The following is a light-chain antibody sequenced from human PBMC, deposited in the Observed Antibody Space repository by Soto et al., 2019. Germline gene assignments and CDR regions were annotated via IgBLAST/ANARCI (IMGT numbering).Light chain of an antibody. J-gene: IGKJ1*01. Sequence: EIVMTQSPATLSVSPGERATLSCRASQSVSSNLAWDQQKPGQAPRLLIYGASTRATGIPARFSGSGSGTEFTLTISSLQSEDFAVYYCQQYNNWPPWTFGEGPKVEIK. V-gene: IGKV3-15*01. CDR2: GAS. CDR3: QQYNNWPPWT. CDR1: QSVSSN.